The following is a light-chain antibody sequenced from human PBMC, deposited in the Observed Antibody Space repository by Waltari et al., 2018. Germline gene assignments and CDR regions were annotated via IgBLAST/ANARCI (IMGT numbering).Light chain of an antibody. Sequence: DIVMTQSPDSLAVSLGERHTIPCELSQSVFYSSNNKNYLAWYQQKPGQPPKRLIYWASTRESGVPDRFSGSGSGTDFTLTISSLQAEDVAVYYCQQYYSTPWTFGQGTKVEIK. CDR1: QSVFYSSNNKNY. CDR2: WAS. J-gene: IGKJ1*01. CDR3: QQYYSTPWT. V-gene: IGKV4-1*01.